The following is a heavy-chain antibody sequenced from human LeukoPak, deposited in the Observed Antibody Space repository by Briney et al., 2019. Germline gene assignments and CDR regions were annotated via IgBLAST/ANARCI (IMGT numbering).Heavy chain of an antibody. CDR3: AREKSPDRSTDHSALDY. J-gene: IGHJ4*02. CDR2: IIPIFGTA. V-gene: IGHV1-69*13. D-gene: IGHD5/OR15-5a*01. CDR1: GGTFSSYA. Sequence: GASVKVSCKASGGTFSSYAISWVRQAPGQGLEWMGGIIPIFGTANYAQKFQGRVTITADESTSTAYMELSSLRSEDTAVYYCAREKSPDRSTDHSALDYWGQGTLVTVSS.